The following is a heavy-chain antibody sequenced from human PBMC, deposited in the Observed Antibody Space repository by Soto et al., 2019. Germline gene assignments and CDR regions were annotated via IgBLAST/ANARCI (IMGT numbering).Heavy chain of an antibody. CDR1: GGSISSAFYS. J-gene: IGHJ3*01. Sequence: QLQLQESGSGLVKPSQTLSLTCAVSGGSISSAFYSYNWILQPPGKVLEWMGNIYYTGPTHYNPSLPSLKSRVTISVDTTTNQFSLKLSSVSAADTAVYFCARDSYASSAGGVNDTFDVWGPGTLVTVSS. V-gene: IGHV4-30-2*01. D-gene: IGHD3-22*01. CDR3: ARDSYASSAGGVNDTFDV. CDR2: IYYTGPT.